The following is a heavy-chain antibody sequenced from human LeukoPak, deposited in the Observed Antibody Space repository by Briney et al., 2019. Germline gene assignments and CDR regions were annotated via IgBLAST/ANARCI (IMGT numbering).Heavy chain of an antibody. J-gene: IGHJ5*02. CDR3: ARRYDYSNSFDP. D-gene: IGHD4-11*01. V-gene: IGHV1-69*05. CDR1: GGTFSSYA. CDR2: IIPIFGTA. Sequence: SVEVSCKASGGTFSSYAISWVRQAPGQGLEWMGGIIPIFGTANYAQKFQGRVTITTDESTSTAYMELSSLRSEDTAVYYCARRYDYSNSFDPWGQGTLVTVSS.